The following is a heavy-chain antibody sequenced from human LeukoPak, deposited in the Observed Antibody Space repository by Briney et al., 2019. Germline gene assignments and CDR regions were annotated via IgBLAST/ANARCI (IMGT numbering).Heavy chain of an antibody. J-gene: IGHJ5*02. D-gene: IGHD3-3*01. V-gene: IGHV4-30-2*01. CDR3: ARRGSPYDFWSGYYLGWFDP. Sequence: SQTLSLTCAVSGGSISSGGYSWSWIRQPPGKGLEWIGYIYHSGSTYYNPSLKSRVTISVDTSKNQFSLKLSPVTAADTAVYYCARRGSPYDFWSGYYLGWFDPWGQGTLVTVSS. CDR2: IYHSGST. CDR1: GGSISSGGYS.